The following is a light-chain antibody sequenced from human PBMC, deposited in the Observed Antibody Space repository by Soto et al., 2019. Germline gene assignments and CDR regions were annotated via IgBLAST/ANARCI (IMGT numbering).Light chain of an antibody. Sequence: SALTQPASVSGSPGQSITISCTGTSSDVGGCNCVSWYQQHPGKAPKLMIYEVNNRPSGVSNRFSGSKSGNTASLTISGLQAEDEADYYCSSFTTTRTYVFGTGTKVTVL. CDR2: EVN. V-gene: IGLV2-14*01. J-gene: IGLJ1*01. CDR3: SSFTTTRTYV. CDR1: SSDVGGCNC.